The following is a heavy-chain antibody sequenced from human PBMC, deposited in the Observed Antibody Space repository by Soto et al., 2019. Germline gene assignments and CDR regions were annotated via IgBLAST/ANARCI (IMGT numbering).Heavy chain of an antibody. CDR2: IHYSGTT. CDR3: ARYNSYAIDY. V-gene: IGHV4-59*01. D-gene: IGHD2-8*01. Sequence: SETLSLTCTVSGTSISSYYWSWIRQPPGKGLEWIANIHYSGTTNYNPSLASRVTLSVDTSKNQFSLKMTSVTAADRAMYFCARYNSYAIDYWGRGTLVT. J-gene: IGHJ4*02. CDR1: GTSISSYY.